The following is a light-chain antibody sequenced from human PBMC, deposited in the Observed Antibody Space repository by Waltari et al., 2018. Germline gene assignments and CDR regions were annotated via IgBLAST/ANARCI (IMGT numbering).Light chain of an antibody. J-gene: IGKJ2*01. Sequence: DIQLTQSPSSLPASVGDRVTITCRASQSISNCLNWYQQKQGKAPKILVYAASSLQSGVPSTFSWSGSATEFTLCIGCLRPEDFETFYCQQSYSTVETFGQGTKLEIK. V-gene: IGKV1-39*01. CDR2: AAS. CDR1: QSISNC. CDR3: QQSYSTVET.